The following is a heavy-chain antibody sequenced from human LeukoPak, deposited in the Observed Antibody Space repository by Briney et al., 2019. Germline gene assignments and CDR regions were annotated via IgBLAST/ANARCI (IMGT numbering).Heavy chain of an antibody. V-gene: IGHV4-31*03. J-gene: IGHJ4*02. CDR2: IYYSGST. D-gene: IGHD6-13*01. Sequence: SETLSLTCTVSGGSISSGGYYWSWIRQHPGKGLEWIGYIYYSGSTYYNPSLKSRVTISVDTSKNQFSLKLSSVTAADTAVYYCARESGKGVGSSPPDYWGQGTLVTVSS. CDR3: ARESGKGVGSSPPDY. CDR1: GGSISSGGYY.